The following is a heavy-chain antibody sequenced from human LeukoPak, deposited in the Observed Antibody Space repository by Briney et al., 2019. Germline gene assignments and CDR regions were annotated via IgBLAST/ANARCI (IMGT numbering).Heavy chain of an antibody. D-gene: IGHD6-13*01. CDR3: ARGTGKQQLVPCSY. Sequence: SETLSLTCAVYGESFSGYYWSWIRQPPGKGLEWIGEINHSGSTNYNPSLKSRVTISVDTSKNQFSLKLSSVTAADTAVYYCARGTGKQQLVPCSYWGQGTLVTVSS. V-gene: IGHV4-34*01. J-gene: IGHJ4*02. CDR1: GESFSGYY. CDR2: INHSGST.